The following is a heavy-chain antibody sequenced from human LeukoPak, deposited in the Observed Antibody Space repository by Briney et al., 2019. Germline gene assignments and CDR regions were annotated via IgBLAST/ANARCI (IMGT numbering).Heavy chain of an antibody. J-gene: IGHJ6*02. CDR2: FDPEDGET. CDR1: GYTLTELS. D-gene: IGHD4-11*01. CDR3: ARDRSNYLGGYYYYGMDV. Sequence: ASVKVSCKVSGYTLTELSMHWVRQAPGKGLEWMGGFDPEDGETIYAQKFQGRVTMTEDTSTDTAYMELNSLRAEDTAVYYCARDRSNYLGGYYYYGMDVWGQGTTVTVSS. V-gene: IGHV1-24*01.